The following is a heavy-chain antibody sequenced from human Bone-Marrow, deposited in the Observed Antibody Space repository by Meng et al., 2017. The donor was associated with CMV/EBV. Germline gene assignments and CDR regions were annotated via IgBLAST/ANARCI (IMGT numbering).Heavy chain of an antibody. CDR1: GFTFSDYE. D-gene: IGHD5-24*01. Sequence: GESLKISCAASGFTFSDYEMNWVRQAPGKGLDWVSYVSTSGDTTYYADSVKGRFTISSDNSKNTLYLQMNSLSAEDTAVYYCAKDRAATIHFDYWGQGKLVTVDS. V-gene: IGHV3-23*01. CDR3: AKDRAATIHFDY. J-gene: IGHJ4*02. CDR2: VSTSGDTT.